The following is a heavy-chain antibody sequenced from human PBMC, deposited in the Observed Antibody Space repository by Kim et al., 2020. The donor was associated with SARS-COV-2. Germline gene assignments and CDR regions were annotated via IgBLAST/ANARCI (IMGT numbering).Heavy chain of an antibody. V-gene: IGHV3-23*01. CDR3: AKDGGSGWYRWGGLDY. D-gene: IGHD6-19*01. J-gene: IGHJ4*02. CDR2: ISGSGVRT. Sequence: GGSLRLSCAASGFTFSGFDMSWVRQAQGKGLEWVSSISGSGVRTYYADSVKGRFTISRDNSKNTLYLQMNSLRAEDTAVYYCAKDGGSGWYRWGGLDYWGQGTLVTVSS. CDR1: GFTFSGFD.